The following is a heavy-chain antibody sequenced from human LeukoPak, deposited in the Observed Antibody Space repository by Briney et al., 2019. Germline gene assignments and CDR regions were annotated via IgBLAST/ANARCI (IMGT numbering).Heavy chain of an antibody. Sequence: ASVKVSCTASGYTFTGYYMHWVRQAPGQGLEWMGWINPNSGGTNYAQKFQGWVTMTRDTSISTAYMELSRLRSDDTAVYYCARGSDQKSPLRYFDWLLYPTGMDVWGQGTTVTVSS. V-gene: IGHV1-2*04. CDR1: GYTFTGYY. J-gene: IGHJ6*02. D-gene: IGHD3-9*01. CDR2: INPNSGGT. CDR3: ARGSDQKSPLRYFDWLLYPTGMDV.